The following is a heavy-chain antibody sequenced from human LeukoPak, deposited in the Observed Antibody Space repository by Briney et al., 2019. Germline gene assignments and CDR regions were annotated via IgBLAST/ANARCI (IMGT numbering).Heavy chain of an antibody. CDR3: ARNTYGYVNWFDP. J-gene: IGHJ5*02. CDR2: VIHSGGT. D-gene: IGHD3-16*01. CDR1: GGSSSDYY. V-gene: IGHV4-34*12. Sequence: PETLSLTCAVYGGSSSDYYWSWIRQPPGKGLEWIGEVIHSGGTNYNPSLKSRVTISVNTSKNQISLRLSSVTAADTAVYYCARNTYGYVNWFDPWGQGTLVTVSP.